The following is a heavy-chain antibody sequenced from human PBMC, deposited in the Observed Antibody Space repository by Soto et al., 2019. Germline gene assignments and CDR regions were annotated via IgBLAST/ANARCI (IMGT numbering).Heavy chain of an antibody. CDR1: GYNFDSDG. J-gene: IGHJ6*02. CDR3: ANRGNPLMDL. CDR2: IYASNGYT. Sequence: QVYLVQSGGEAKKPGASVKVSCKASGYNFDSDGVTWVRQAPGQGLEWLGWIYASNGYTNYARKFQDRVIMTTDTSTRTFYMELRSLKSDDTAVYYCANRGNPLMDLWGQGTTVTVSS. V-gene: IGHV1-18*01.